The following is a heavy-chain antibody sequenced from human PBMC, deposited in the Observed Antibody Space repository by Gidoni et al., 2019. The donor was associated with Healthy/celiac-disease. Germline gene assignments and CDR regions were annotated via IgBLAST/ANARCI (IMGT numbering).Heavy chain of an antibody. Sequence: QVQLQESGPGLVKPSQTLSITCTVSGGSISSGGHYWSWIRQHPGKGLEWIGYIYYSGSTYYNPSLKSRVTISVDTSKNQFSLKLSSVTAADTAVYYCARDLTHNYGGVHYYYGMDVWGQGTTVTVSS. V-gene: IGHV4-31*03. CDR3: ARDLTHNYGGVHYYYGMDV. CDR2: IYYSGST. J-gene: IGHJ6*02. D-gene: IGHD4-17*01. CDR1: GGSISSGGHY.